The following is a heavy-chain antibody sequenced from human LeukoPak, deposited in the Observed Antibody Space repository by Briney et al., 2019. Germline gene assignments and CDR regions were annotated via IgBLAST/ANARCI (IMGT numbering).Heavy chain of an antibody. CDR2: ISGSGGST. CDR1: GFTFSSYA. CDR3: ARDPAGTGFDY. V-gene: IGHV3-23*01. J-gene: IGHJ4*02. D-gene: IGHD3/OR15-3a*01. Sequence: GGSLRLSCAASGFTFSSYAMSWVRQAPGKGLEWVSAISGSGGSTYYADSVKGRFTISRDNAKNSLYLQMNSLRAEDTAVYYCARDPAGTGFDYWGQGTLVTVSS.